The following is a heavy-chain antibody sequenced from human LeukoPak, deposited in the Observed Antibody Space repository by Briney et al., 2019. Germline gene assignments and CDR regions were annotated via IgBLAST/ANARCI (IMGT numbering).Heavy chain of an antibody. J-gene: IGHJ4*02. Sequence: KSSETLSLTCAVYGGSFSGYYWSWIRQPPGKGLEWIGEINHSGSTNYNPSLKSRVTISVDTSKNQFSPKLSSVTAADTAVYYCARVAVGYGDNGRSFDYWGQGTLVTVSS. D-gene: IGHD4-23*01. CDR3: ARVAVGYGDNGRSFDY. CDR1: GGSFSGYY. V-gene: IGHV4-34*01. CDR2: INHSGST.